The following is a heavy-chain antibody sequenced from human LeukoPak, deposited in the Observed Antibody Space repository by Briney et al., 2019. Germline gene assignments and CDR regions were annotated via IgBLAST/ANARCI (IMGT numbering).Heavy chain of an antibody. V-gene: IGHV3-30*04. CDR3: ARDGQWLAIDY. J-gene: IGHJ4*02. CDR2: ISYDGSNK. Sequence: PGGSLRLSCAASGFTFSSYAMHWVRQAPGKGLEWVAVISYDGSNKYYADSVKGRFTISRDNSKNTLYLQMNSLRAEDTAVYYCARDGQWLAIDYWGQGTLVTVSS. D-gene: IGHD6-19*01. CDR1: GFTFSSYA.